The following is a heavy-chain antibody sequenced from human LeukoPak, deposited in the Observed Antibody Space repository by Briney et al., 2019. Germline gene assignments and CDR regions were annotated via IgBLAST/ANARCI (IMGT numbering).Heavy chain of an antibody. Sequence: SETLSLTCTVSGGSISSYYWSWIRQPAGKGLEWIGRIYTSGSTNYNPSLKSRVTMSVDTSKNQFSLKLSSVTAADTAVYYCARDNRGGWGSSLPPYYYYMDVWGKGTTVTVSS. V-gene: IGHV4-4*07. J-gene: IGHJ6*03. D-gene: IGHD6-6*01. CDR1: GGSISSYY. CDR2: IYTSGST. CDR3: ARDNRGGWGSSLPPYYYYMDV.